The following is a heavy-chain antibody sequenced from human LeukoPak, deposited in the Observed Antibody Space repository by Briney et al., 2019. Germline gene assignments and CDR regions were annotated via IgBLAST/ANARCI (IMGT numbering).Heavy chain of an antibody. CDR2: INHSGST. D-gene: IGHD3-22*01. V-gene: IGHV4-34*01. CDR1: GGSFSGYY. Sequence: SETLSLTCAVYGGSFSGYYWSWIRQPPGKGLEWIGEINHSGSTNYNPSLKSRVTISVDTSKNQFSLKLSSVTAADTAVYYCARSRRSDSSGLRIDYWGQGTLVTVSS. J-gene: IGHJ4*02. CDR3: ARSRRSDSSGLRIDY.